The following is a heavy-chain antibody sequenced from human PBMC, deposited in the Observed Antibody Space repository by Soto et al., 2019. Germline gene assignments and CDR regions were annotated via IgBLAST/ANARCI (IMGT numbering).Heavy chain of an antibody. V-gene: IGHV1-3*01. Sequence: VASVKVFCKASGYTFTSYAMHWVRQAPGQRLEWMGWINAGNGNTKYSQKFQGRVTITRDTSASTAYMELSSLRSEDTAVYYCASSATTADYYYGMDVWGQGTTVTVSS. CDR2: INAGNGNT. J-gene: IGHJ6*02. D-gene: IGHD1-26*01. CDR1: GYTFTSYA. CDR3: ASSATTADYYYGMDV.